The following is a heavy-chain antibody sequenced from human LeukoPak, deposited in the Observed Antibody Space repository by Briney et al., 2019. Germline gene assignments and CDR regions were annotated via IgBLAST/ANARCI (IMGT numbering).Heavy chain of an antibody. CDR1: GFTFSSYA. Sequence: GGSLRLSCSASGFTFSSYAMHWVRQAPGKGLEYVSAISSNGGSTYYADSVKGRFTISRDNSKNTLYLQMSSLRAEDTAVHYCVKDLAVSPPGIAVAVPFDYWGQGTLVTVSS. D-gene: IGHD6-19*01. J-gene: IGHJ4*02. V-gene: IGHV3-64D*09. CDR2: ISSNGGST. CDR3: VKDLAVSPPGIAVAVPFDY.